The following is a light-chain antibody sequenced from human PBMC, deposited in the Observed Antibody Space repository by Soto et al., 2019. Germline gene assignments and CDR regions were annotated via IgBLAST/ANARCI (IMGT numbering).Light chain of an antibody. J-gene: IGKJ1*01. CDR1: QGISSY. V-gene: IGKV1-9*01. Sequence: DIQLTQSPSFLSASVGDRVTITCRASQGISSYLAWYQQKPGKAPKLLIYAASTLQSGVPPRFSGSGSGTEFTLTISSLQPEDFATYYCLQNNSYPVTFGQGTKVDIK. CDR3: LQNNSYPVT. CDR2: AAS.